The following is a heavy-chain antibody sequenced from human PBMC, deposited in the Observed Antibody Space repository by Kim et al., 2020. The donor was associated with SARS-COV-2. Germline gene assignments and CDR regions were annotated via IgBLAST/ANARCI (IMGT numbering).Heavy chain of an antibody. CDR3: ARVHHPSGYYHGVDV. D-gene: IGHD3-10*01. V-gene: IGHV3-7*03. CDR2: INKDGSEK. CDR1: GFTFRNYW. Sequence: GGSLRLSCAASGFTFRNYWMSWVRQAPGKGLEWVANINKDGSEKYYVDSVKGRFTISRDNAKNSLYLQMNSLRAEETAGYYCARVHHPSGYYHGVDVWGQGTTVTVSS. J-gene: IGHJ6*02.